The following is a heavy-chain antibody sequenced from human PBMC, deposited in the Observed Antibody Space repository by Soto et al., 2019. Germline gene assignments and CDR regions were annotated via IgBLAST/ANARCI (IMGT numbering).Heavy chain of an antibody. CDR3: ARDPPRSRFLAYGMDV. D-gene: IGHD3-3*01. V-gene: IGHV3-21*01. CDR1: GFTFSGYS. J-gene: IGHJ6*02. Sequence: GGSLRLSCAASGFTFSGYSMNWVRQAPGKGLEWVSSISSSSSYIYYADSVKGRFTISRDNAKNSLYLQMNSLRAEDTAVYYCARDPPRSRFLAYGMDVWGRGTTVTVSS. CDR2: ISSSSSYI.